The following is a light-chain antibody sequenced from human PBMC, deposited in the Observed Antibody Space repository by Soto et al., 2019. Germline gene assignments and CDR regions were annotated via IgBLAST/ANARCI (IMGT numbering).Light chain of an antibody. CDR2: GAS. CDR3: QQYGTSPIT. Sequence: DIQMTQSPSTLSGSVGDRVTITCRASQTISSWLAWYQQKPGKAPKLLIYGASSRATGIPDRFNGNGSGTDFTLTISGLEPEDSAVYYCQQYGTSPITFGQGTRLEIK. V-gene: IGKV1-5*01. CDR1: QTISSW. J-gene: IGKJ5*01.